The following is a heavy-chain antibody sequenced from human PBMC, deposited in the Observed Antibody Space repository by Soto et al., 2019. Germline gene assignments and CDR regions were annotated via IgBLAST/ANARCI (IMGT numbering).Heavy chain of an antibody. CDR2: IIPIFGTA. CDR3: ARSGYCSSTSCYRRPFDY. J-gene: IGHJ4*02. Sequence: SVKVSCKASGGTFSSYAISWVRQAPGQGLEWMGGIIPIFGTANYAQKFQGRVTITADESTSTAYMELSSLRSEDTAVYYCARSGYCSSTSCYRRPFDYWGQGTLVTVYS. V-gene: IGHV1-69*13. D-gene: IGHD2-2*01. CDR1: GGTFSSYA.